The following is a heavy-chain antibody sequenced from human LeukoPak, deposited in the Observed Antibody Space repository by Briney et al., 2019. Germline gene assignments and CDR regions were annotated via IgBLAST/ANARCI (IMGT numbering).Heavy chain of an antibody. CDR1: GFTFSNYG. Sequence: PGGSLRLSCVGSGFTFSNYGMHWVRQAPGKGLEWVSYISSSGSTIYYADSVKGRFTISRDNAKNSLYLQMNSLRAEDTAVYYCVPEPLGFDYWGQGTLVTVSS. D-gene: IGHD3-3*01. CDR2: ISSSGSTI. CDR3: VPEPLGFDY. J-gene: IGHJ4*02. V-gene: IGHV3-48*04.